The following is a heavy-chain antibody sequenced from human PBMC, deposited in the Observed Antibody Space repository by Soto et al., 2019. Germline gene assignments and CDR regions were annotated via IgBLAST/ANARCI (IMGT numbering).Heavy chain of an antibody. CDR2: IWYDGSNK. D-gene: IGHD6-19*01. V-gene: IGHV3-33*01. CDR1: GFTFSSYG. Sequence: GGSLRLSCAASGFTFSSYGMHWVRQAPGKGLEWVAVIWYDGSNKYYADSVKGRFTISRDNSKNTLYLQMNSLRAEDTAVYYCARPRRGGAVAGPRPYYYYYYGMDVWGQGTTVTVSS. CDR3: ARPRRGGAVAGPRPYYYYYYGMDV. J-gene: IGHJ6*02.